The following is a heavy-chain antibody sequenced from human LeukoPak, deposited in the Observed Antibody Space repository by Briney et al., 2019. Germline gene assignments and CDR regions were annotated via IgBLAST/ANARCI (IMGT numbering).Heavy chain of an antibody. Sequence: GASVKVSCKASGYTFTGYYMHWERQAHGQGLGWMGWFNPNSGGTNYAQKFQGGVTMTRDTSISTAYMELSRLRSDDTAVYYCARALPIAAAGTGGWFDPWGQGTLVTVSS. CDR3: ARALPIAAAGTGGWFDP. V-gene: IGHV1-2*02. J-gene: IGHJ5*02. CDR2: FNPNSGGT. CDR1: GYTFTGYY. D-gene: IGHD6-13*01.